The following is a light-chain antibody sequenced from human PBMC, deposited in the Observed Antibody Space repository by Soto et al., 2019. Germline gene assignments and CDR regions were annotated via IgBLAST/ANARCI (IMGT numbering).Light chain of an antibody. CDR1: RSVLYKSNNKNH. CDR3: QQYFDVPFT. Sequence: DIVMTQSPDSLAVSLGERATMNCKCSRSVLYKSNNKNHLAWYQQKPGQPPQLIIYWASTRESGVPERFSGSGSGTDFTLTISGLEAEDVAFYWCQQYFDVPFTFGGGTK. CDR2: WAS. J-gene: IGKJ4*01. V-gene: IGKV4-1*01.